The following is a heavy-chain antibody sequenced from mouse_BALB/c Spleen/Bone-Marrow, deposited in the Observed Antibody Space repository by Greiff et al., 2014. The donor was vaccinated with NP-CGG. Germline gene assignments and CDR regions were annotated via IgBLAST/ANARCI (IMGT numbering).Heavy chain of an antibody. CDR2: ISTYSGNT. V-gene: IGHV1-67*01. D-gene: IGHD1-1*01. Sequence: VKLVESGPELVRPGVSVKISCKGSGYAFTEYSIHWVKQSHAKSLEWIGVISTYSGNTNFNQIFKGKATMTVDKSSSTAYMELARLTFEDSAIYYCTKGGSSSWYFDVWGAGTTVTVSS. CDR1: GYAFTEYS. J-gene: IGHJ1*01. CDR3: TKGGSSSWYFDV.